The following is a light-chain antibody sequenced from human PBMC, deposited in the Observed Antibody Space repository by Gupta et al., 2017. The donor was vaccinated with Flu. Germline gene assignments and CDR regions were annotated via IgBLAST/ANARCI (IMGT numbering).Light chain of an antibody. V-gene: IGKV1-16*02. CDR2: AAS. CDR3: QQYYSFPLT. CDR1: QCISTY. J-gene: IGKJ4*01. Sequence: DIQMTQAPLAVYASVGARVNITCRASQCISTYLAWLQQKPGRAPKSLIYAASRLQSGVPSKFSGSGSGTDFTLTISSLQPEDFATYYCQQYYSFPLTFGGGTKVEI.